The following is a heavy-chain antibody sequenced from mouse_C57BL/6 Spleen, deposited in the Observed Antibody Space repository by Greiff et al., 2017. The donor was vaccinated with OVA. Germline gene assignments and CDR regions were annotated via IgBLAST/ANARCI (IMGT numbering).Heavy chain of an antibody. Sequence: VQLQQPGTELVKPGASVKLSCKASGYTFTSYWMPWVKQRPGQGLEWIGNINPSNGGTKYNDKITSKATLTVDKYASTAYMQLSSLTSEDAAVYYCARRGSYDYDEVYAMDYWGQGTSVTVSS. CDR2: INPSNGGT. CDR1: GYTFTSYW. D-gene: IGHD2-4*01. CDR3: ARRGSYDYDEVYAMDY. J-gene: IGHJ4*01. V-gene: IGHV1-53*01.